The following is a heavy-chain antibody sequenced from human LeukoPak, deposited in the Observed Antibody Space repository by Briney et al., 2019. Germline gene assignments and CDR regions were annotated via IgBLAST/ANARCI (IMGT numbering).Heavy chain of an antibody. CDR2: IYTSGST. CDR3: ARGGDYCSSTSCWKWFDP. D-gene: IGHD2-2*01. Sequence: SETLSPACTVSGGSISSYYCSWIRQPAGKGLEWIGRIYTSGSTNHNPSLTSRVTISVDKSKNQFFLKLSSVTAADTAVYYCARGGDYCSSTSCWKWFDPCGHRALVSVSS. J-gene: IGHJ5*02. V-gene: IGHV4-4*07. CDR1: GGSISSYY.